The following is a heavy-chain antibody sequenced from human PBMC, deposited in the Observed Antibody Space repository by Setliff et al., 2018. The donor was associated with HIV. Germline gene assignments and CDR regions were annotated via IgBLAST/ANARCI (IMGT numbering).Heavy chain of an antibody. CDR2: INPNSGGT. CDR1: GFTFSNYG. CDR3: ARGHSTVDFDY. J-gene: IGHJ4*02. D-gene: IGHD4-17*01. V-gene: IGHV1-2*02. Sequence: ASVKVSCATSGFTFSNYGMHWVRQAPGQGLEWMGWINPNSGGTNYAQKFQGRVTMTRDTSISTAYMELSRLRSDDTAVYYCARGHSTVDFDYWGQGTLVTVSS.